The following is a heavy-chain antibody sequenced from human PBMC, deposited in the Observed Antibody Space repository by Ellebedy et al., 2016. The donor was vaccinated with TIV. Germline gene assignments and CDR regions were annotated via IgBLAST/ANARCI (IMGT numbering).Heavy chain of an antibody. J-gene: IGHJ4*02. Sequence: GESLKISXTASGFIFSTYSMNWVRQAPGKGLEWVSYISSSSSPILYADSVKGRFTISRDNAKNSLYLQMNSLRAEDTAVYYCAKNPPHDFWSAFIDYWGQGTLVTVSS. D-gene: IGHD3-3*01. CDR1: GFIFSTYS. CDR3: AKNPPHDFWSAFIDY. CDR2: ISSSSSPI. V-gene: IGHV3-48*01.